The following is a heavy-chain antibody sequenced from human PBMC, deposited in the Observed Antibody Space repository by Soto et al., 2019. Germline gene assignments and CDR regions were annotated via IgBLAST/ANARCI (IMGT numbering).Heavy chain of an antibody. CDR3: AHRGYMYGNWDHGYFDY. V-gene: IGHV2-5*02. J-gene: IGHJ4*02. Sequence: SGPTLVNPTQTLALTCTFSGFSLTTSGVGVGWIRQTPGKAPEWLAVIYWDDDKRYNPSLKNRLTITKDTSKNEVVLIMADMDPVDTGTFFCAHRGYMYGNWDHGYFDYWGQGTLVTVSS. CDR2: IYWDDDK. CDR1: GFSLTTSGVG. D-gene: IGHD5-18*01.